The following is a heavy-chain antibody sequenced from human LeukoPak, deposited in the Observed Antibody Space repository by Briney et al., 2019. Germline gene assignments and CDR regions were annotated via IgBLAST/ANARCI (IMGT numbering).Heavy chain of an antibody. CDR2: IYTSGST. V-gene: IGHV4-61*02. D-gene: IGHD2-2*01. J-gene: IGHJ4*02. Sequence: SQTLSLTCTVSGGSISSGSYYWSWIRQPAGKGLEWIGRIYTSGSTNYNPSLKSRVTISVDTSKNQFSLKLSSVTAADTAVYYCARQRRQLPKGYFDYWGQGTLVTVSS. CDR3: ARQRRQLPKGYFDY. CDR1: GGSISSGSYY.